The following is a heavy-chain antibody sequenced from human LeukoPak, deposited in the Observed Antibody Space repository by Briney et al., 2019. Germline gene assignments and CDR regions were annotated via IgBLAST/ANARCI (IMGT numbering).Heavy chain of an antibody. CDR1: GLTFSSYE. CDR2: ISGSGGKT. D-gene: IGHD3-10*01. V-gene: IGHV3-23*01. CDR3: AKAGRFGSGSHGIYYYYMDV. J-gene: IGHJ6*03. Sequence: GGSVRLSCAASGLTFSSYEMKWVRQAPGGGLEWGSAISGSGGKTYYADSVKGRLTLSRDNPENTLYLQMDSLRAEDTAVYYCAKAGRFGSGSHGIYYYYMDVWGKGTTVTVSS.